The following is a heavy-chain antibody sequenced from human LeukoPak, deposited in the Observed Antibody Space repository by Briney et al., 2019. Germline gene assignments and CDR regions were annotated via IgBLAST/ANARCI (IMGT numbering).Heavy chain of an antibody. D-gene: IGHD2-21*02. CDR3: ASLEVVVTATSGAFDI. CDR1: GGTFSSYA. CDR2: IIPILGIA. J-gene: IGHJ3*02. Sequence: GASEKVSCKASGGTFSSYAISWVRQAPGQGLEWMGRIIPILGIANYAQKFQGRVTITADKSTSTAYMELSSLRSEDTAVYYRASLEVVVTATSGAFDIWGQGTMVTVSS. V-gene: IGHV1-69*04.